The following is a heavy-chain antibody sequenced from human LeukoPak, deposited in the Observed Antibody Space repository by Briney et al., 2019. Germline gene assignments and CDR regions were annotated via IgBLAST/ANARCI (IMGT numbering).Heavy chain of an antibody. Sequence: GGSLKLSCAASGFTFSGSTMHWVRQASGKGLEWVGRIRTKANSYATAYAGSVKVRFTISRDDSKNTAYLQMNSLKSEDKAVYYCARSPGITGTTWYFDLWGRGTLVTVSS. J-gene: IGHJ2*01. D-gene: IGHD1-7*01. CDR3: ARSPGITGTTWYFDL. CDR1: GFTFSGST. CDR2: IRTKANSYAT. V-gene: IGHV3-73*01.